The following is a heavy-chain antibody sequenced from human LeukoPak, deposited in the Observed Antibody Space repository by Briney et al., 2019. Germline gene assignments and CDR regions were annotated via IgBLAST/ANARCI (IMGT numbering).Heavy chain of an antibody. CDR1: GFTFSSYG. Sequence: PGGSLRLSCAASGFTFSSYGMHWVRQAPGKGLEWVAFIRYDGSNKYYADSVKGRFTISRDNSKNTLYLQMNSLRAEDTAVYYCARLNTSGDWYFDLWGRGTLVTVSS. CDR2: IRYDGSNK. D-gene: IGHD3-10*01. CDR3: ARLNTSGDWYFDL. J-gene: IGHJ2*01. V-gene: IGHV3-30*02.